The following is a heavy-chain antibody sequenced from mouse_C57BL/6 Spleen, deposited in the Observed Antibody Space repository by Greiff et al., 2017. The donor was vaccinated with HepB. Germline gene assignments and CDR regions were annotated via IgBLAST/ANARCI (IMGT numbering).Heavy chain of an antibody. D-gene: IGHD2-5*01. CDR1: GYSFTSYY. CDR2: IYPGSGNT. V-gene: IGHV1-66*01. CDR3: ARSDYSNPFAY. Sequence: QVQLKESGPELVKPGASVKISCKASGYSFTSYYIHWVKQRPGQGLEWIGWIYPGSGNTKYNEKFKGKATLTADTSSSTAYMQLSSLTSEDSAVYYCARSDYSNPFAYWGQGTLVTVSA. J-gene: IGHJ3*01.